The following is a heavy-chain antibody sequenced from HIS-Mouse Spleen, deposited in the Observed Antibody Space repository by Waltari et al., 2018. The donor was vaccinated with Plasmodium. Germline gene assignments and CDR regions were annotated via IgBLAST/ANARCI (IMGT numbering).Heavy chain of an antibody. J-gene: IGHJ4*02. CDR3: ALSGH. D-gene: IGHD3-10*01. CDR1: GFTFSGYA. CDR2: ISYDGSNK. Sequence: QVQLVESGGDVVQPGRSLRLSCAASGFTFSGYAMHWVRQAPGKGLEWVAVISYDGSNKYYADSVKGRFTISRDNSKNTLYLQMNSLRAEDTAVYYCALSGHWGQGTLVTVSS. V-gene: IGHV3-30*04.